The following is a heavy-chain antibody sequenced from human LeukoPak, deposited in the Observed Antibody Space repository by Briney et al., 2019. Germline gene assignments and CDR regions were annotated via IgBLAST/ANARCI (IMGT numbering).Heavy chain of an antibody. V-gene: IGHV3-21*01. Sequence: PGGSLRLSCAASGFTFSTYTMNWVRQAPGKGLEWVSCISSRSSYIYYADSVKGRFTISRDNAKNSLYLQMNSLRAEDTAVYYCARDSYGFCSSTSCYVGTDYWGQGTLVTVSS. CDR2: ISSRSSYI. CDR3: ARDSYGFCSSTSCYVGTDY. J-gene: IGHJ4*02. CDR1: GFTFSTYT. D-gene: IGHD2-2*01.